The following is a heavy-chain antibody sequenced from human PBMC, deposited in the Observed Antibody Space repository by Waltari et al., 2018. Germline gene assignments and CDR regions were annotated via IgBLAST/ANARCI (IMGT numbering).Heavy chain of an antibody. V-gene: IGHV1-18*01. CDR3: ARDYVTSWYYFDY. Sequence: QVQLVQSGGEVKKPGASVKVSCKASGYTFTSYGISWVRQAPGRGPEWMGWVGPKNGNTNYVQQFQGRLTMTADTSTTTAYMELRNLISDDTAVYYCARDYVTSWYYFDYWGQGTPVTVSS. D-gene: IGHD2-2*01. CDR1: GYTFTSYG. CDR2: VGPKNGNT. J-gene: IGHJ4*02.